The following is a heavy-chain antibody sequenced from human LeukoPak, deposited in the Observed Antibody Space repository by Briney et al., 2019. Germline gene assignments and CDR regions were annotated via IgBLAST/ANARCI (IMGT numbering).Heavy chain of an antibody. D-gene: IGHD2-2*01. V-gene: IGHV4-39*02. CDR2: IYYSGST. Sequence: PSETLFLTCTVSGGSISSSSYYWGWIRQPPGKGLEWIGSIYYSGSTYYNPSLKSRVTISVDTSKNHFSLKLSSVTAADTAVYYCARGPTYQPIDYWGQGTLVTVSS. J-gene: IGHJ4*02. CDR3: ARGPTYQPIDY. CDR1: GGSISSSSYY.